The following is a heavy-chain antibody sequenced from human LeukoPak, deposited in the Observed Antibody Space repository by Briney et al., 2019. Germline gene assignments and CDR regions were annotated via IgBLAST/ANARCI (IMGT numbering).Heavy chain of an antibody. V-gene: IGHV4-34*01. CDR1: GGSFSGYY. Sequence: SETLSLTCAVYGGSFSGYYWSWIRQPPGKGLEWIGEINHSGSTNYNPSLKSQVTISVDTSKNQFSLKLSSVTAADTAVYYCASSEYSSGWVDYWGQGTLVTVSS. CDR2: INHSGST. CDR3: ASSEYSSGWVDY. D-gene: IGHD6-19*01. J-gene: IGHJ4*02.